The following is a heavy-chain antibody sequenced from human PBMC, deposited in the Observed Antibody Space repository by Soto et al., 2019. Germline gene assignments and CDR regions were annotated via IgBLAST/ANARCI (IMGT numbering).Heavy chain of an antibody. V-gene: IGHV3-23*01. D-gene: IGHD6-13*01. Sequence: ESGGGLVQPGGSLRLSCEASGFTFSSHGMSWVRQTPGKGLEWVSAISGSGAGTNYADSVKGRFTISRDNSKKTLYLRMDSLRAEDTAVYFCAKTPVYSSSSFYFDYWGQGTLVTVSS. CDR3: AKTPVYSSSSFYFDY. CDR2: ISGSGAGT. J-gene: IGHJ4*02. CDR1: GFTFSSHG.